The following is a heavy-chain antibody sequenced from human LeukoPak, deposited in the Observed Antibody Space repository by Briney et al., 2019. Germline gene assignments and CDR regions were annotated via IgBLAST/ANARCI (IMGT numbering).Heavy chain of an antibody. Sequence: GSLRLSCAASGFTFSSYWMSWVRQAPGKGLEWIGEINHSGSTNYNPSLKSRVTISVDTSKNQFSLKLSSVTAADTAVYYCGHDSSGYWKWGQGTLVTVSS. J-gene: IGHJ4*02. CDR3: GHDSSGYWK. CDR1: GFTFSSYW. V-gene: IGHV4-34*08. D-gene: IGHD3-22*01. CDR2: INHSGST.